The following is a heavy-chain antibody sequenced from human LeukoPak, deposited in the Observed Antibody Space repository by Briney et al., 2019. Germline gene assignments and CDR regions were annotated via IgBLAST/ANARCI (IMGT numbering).Heavy chain of an antibody. CDR2: ISGSGGST. Sequence: PGGSLRLSCAASGFTFSSYAMSWVRQAPGKGLEWVSAISGSGGSTYYADSVKGRFTISRDNSKNTLYLQMNSLRAEDTAVYYCASYCTSTNCYTSGDYWGQGTLVTVSS. D-gene: IGHD2-2*02. CDR3: ASYCTSTNCYTSGDY. CDR1: GFTFSSYA. V-gene: IGHV3-23*01. J-gene: IGHJ4*02.